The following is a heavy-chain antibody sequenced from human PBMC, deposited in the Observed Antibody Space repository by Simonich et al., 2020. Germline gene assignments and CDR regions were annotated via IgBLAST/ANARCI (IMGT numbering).Heavy chain of an antibody. CDR2: IKQDGSEK. V-gene: IGHV3-7*01. CDR3: ARDGLGTAYYYYMDV. Sequence: EVQLVESGGGLVQPGGSLRLSCAASGFTFSSYWMSWVRQAPGKGLGWVANIKQDGSEKYYLDSVKGRFTISRDNAKNSLYLQMNSLRAEDTAVYYCARDGLGTAYYYYMDVWGKGTTVTVSS. D-gene: IGHD7-27*01. J-gene: IGHJ6*03. CDR1: GFTFSSYW.